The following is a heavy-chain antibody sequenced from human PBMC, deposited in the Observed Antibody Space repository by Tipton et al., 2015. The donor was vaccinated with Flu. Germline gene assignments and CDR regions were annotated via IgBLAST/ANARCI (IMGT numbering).Heavy chain of an antibody. D-gene: IGHD3-22*01. Sequence: VQLVQSGAEVKKPGESLRISCKGSGYSFTSYWISWVRQMPGKGLEWMGRIDPSDSYTNYSPSFQGHVTISADKSISTAYLQWSSLKASDTAMYYCARYYYDSSGYYPYDYWGQGTLVTVSS. J-gene: IGHJ4*02. CDR1: GYSFTSYW. V-gene: IGHV5-10-1*01. CDR3: ARYYYDSSGYYPYDY. CDR2: IDPSDSYT.